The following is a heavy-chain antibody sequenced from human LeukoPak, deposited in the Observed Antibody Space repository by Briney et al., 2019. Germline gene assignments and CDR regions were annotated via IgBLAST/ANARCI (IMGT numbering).Heavy chain of an antibody. J-gene: IGHJ4*02. CDR3: ARVSTEGYCSCGICLNADY. CDR2: ISYDGSNK. Sequence: GGSLRLSCAASGFTFSSYAMHWVRQAPGKGLEWVSVISYDGSNKYYADPVKGRFTISRDNSKNTLYLQMNSLRAEDTAVYYCARVSTEGYCSCGICLNADYWGQGTLVTVSS. D-gene: IGHD2-15*01. V-gene: IGHV3-30*04. CDR1: GFTFSSYA.